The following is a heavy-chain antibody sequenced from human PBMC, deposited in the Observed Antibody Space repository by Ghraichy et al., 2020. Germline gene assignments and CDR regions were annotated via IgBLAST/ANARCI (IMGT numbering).Heavy chain of an antibody. V-gene: IGHV3-7*01. CDR1: GFIFSGYW. CDR2: IKKDGSEK. Sequence: GGSLRLSCAASGFIFSGYWMSWVRQAPRKGPEWVANIKKDGSEKYYVDSVKGRFTISRDNAKNSLYLQMNSLRADDTAVYYCARDLGGGWYFDNWGQGALVTVSS. J-gene: IGHJ4*02. CDR3: ARDLGGGWYFDN. D-gene: IGHD6-19*01.